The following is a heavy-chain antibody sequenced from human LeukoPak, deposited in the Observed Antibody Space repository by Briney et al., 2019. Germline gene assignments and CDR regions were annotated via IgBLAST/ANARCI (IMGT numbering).Heavy chain of an antibody. CDR1: GFTFSSYG. CDR2: IRYDGSNK. D-gene: IGHD3-3*01. Sequence: PGGSLRLSCAASGFTFSSYGIHWVRQAPGKGLEGVAFIRYDGSNKYYADSVKGRFTISRDNSKNTLYLQMNSLRAEDTAVYYCAKDRPRGDFWSGYQRRPDAFDIWGQGTMATVSS. CDR3: AKDRPRGDFWSGYQRRPDAFDI. V-gene: IGHV3-30*02. J-gene: IGHJ3*02.